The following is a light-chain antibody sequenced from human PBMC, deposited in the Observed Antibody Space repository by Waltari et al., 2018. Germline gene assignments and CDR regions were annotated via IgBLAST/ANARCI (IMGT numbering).Light chain of an antibody. CDR3: QSYDSSNNV. CDR1: SGSIASDY. V-gene: IGLV6-57*03. J-gene: IGLJ6*01. CDR2: EDN. Sequence: NFILPQPHSVSESPGKTVTISCTRSSGSIASDYVQWYQQRPGSAPTTVIYEDNQRPSGVPDRFSGSIDSSSNSASLTISGLKTEDDADYYCQSYDSSNNVFGSGTKLTVL.